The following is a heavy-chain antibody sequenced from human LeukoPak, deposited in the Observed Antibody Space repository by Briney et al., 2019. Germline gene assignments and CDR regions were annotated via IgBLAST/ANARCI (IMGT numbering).Heavy chain of an antibody. J-gene: IGHJ4*02. CDR3: ARPYDFWSGYFDY. V-gene: IGHV3-33*01. CDR2: IWYDGSNK. CDR1: GFTFSSYV. Sequence: PGGSLRLSCAASGFTFSSYVMHWVRQAPGKGLEWVAVIWYDGSNKYYADSVKGRFTISRDNSKNTLYLQMNSLRAEDTAVYYCARPYDFWSGYFDYWGQGTLVTVSS. D-gene: IGHD3-3*01.